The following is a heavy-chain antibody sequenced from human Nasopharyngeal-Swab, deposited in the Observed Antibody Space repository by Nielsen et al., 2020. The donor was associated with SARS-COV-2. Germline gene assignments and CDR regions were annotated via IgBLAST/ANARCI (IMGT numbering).Heavy chain of an antibody. D-gene: IGHD3-22*01. V-gene: IGHV3-48*01. CDR3: ARADRITMIVVAIDY. Sequence: GESLKISCAASGFTFSSYSMNWVRQAPGKGPEWVSYISSSSSTIYYADSVKGRFTISRDNAKNSLYLQMNSLRAEDTAVYYCARADRITMIVVAIDYWGQGTLVTVSS. CDR1: GFTFSSYS. CDR2: ISSSSSTI. J-gene: IGHJ4*02.